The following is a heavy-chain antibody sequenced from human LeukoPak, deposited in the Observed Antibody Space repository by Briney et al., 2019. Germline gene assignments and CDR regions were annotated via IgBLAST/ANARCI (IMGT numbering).Heavy chain of an antibody. CDR2: IYYSGST. V-gene: IGHV4-59*01. CDR1: GGSISSYY. CDR3: TRGYSGWPYYFDY. Sequence: PSETLSLTCTVSGGSISSYYWSWIRQPPGKGLEWIGYIYYSGSTNYNPSLKSRVTISVDTSKNQFSLKLSSVTAADTAVYYCTRGYSGWPYYFDYWGQGTLVTVSS. D-gene: IGHD5-12*01. J-gene: IGHJ4*02.